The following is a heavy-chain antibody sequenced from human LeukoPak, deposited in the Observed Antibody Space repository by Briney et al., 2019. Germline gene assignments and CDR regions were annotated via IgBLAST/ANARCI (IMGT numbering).Heavy chain of an antibody. D-gene: IGHD2-2*01. CDR3: ASSYCSSTSCLKIFDY. CDR2: IYYSGST. J-gene: IGHJ4*02. V-gene: IGHV4-30-4*01. Sequence: SETLSLTCTVSGGSISSGDYYWSWIRQPPGRGLEWIGYIYYSGSTYYNPSLKSRVTISVDTSKNQFSLKLSPVTAADTAVYYCASSYCSSTSCLKIFDYWGQGTLVTVSS. CDR1: GGSISSGDYY.